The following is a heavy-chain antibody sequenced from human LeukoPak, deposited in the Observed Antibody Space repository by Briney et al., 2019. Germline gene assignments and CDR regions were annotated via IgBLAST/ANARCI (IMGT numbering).Heavy chain of an antibody. CDR2: INHNGNVN. CDR3: ARGGGLDV. CDR1: GFTFSSYA. Sequence: GGSLRLSCAASGFTFSSYAMSWVRQAPGKGLEWVASINHNGNVNYYVDSVKGRFTISRDNAKNSLYLQMSNLRAENTAVYFCARGGGLDVWGQGATVTVSS. J-gene: IGHJ6*02. D-gene: IGHD3-16*01. V-gene: IGHV3-7*03.